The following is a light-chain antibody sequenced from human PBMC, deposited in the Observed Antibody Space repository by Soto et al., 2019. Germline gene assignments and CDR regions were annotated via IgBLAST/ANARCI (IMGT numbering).Light chain of an antibody. V-gene: IGKV1-9*01. CDR1: QGIGSL. J-gene: IGKJ5*01. CDR2: TAS. Sequence: DIPLTQSPSFLSASVGDRVTITCRASQGIGSLLAWYQQKPGKAPNLLIHTASYLQSGVPSRFSGGGSGTEFTLTISSLQPEDFATYYCQHRHSYPITFGQGTRLDMK. CDR3: QHRHSYPIT.